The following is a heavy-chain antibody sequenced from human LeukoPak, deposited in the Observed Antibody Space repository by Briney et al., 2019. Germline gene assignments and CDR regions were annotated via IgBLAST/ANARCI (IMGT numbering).Heavy chain of an antibody. Sequence: SETLSLTCTVSGGSISSGSYYWSWVRQPPGKGLEWIGEIYHSGSTNYNPSLKSRVTISVDKSKNQFSLKLTSVTAADTAVYYCVAAAVAVDCWGRGTLVTVSS. CDR3: VAAAVAVDC. J-gene: IGHJ4*02. CDR2: IYHSGST. CDR1: GGSISSGSYY. V-gene: IGHV4-39*07. D-gene: IGHD6-19*01.